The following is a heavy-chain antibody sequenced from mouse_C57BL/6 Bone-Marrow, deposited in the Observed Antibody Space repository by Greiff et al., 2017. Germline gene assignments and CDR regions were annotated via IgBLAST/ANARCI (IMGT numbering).Heavy chain of an antibody. V-gene: IGHV5-12*01. D-gene: IGHD1-1*01. CDR2: ISNGGGST. Sequence: EVMLVESGGGLVQPGGSLKLSCAASGFTFSDYYMYWVRQTPEKRLEWVAYISNGGGSTYYPDTVKGRFTISRDNAKNTLYLQMSRLKSEDTAMYYCARRPGYYYGSPWYFDVWGTGTTVTVSS. J-gene: IGHJ1*03. CDR1: GFTFSDYY. CDR3: ARRPGYYYGSPWYFDV.